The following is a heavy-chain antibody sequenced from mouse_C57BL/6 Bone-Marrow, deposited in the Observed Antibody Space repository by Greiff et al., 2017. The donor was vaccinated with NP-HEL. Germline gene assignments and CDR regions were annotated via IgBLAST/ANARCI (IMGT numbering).Heavy chain of an antibody. V-gene: IGHV1-81*01. CDR3: ARRELRLLYYFDY. J-gene: IGHJ2*01. CDR2: IYPRSGNT. CDR1: GYTFTSYG. Sequence: VQLQQSGAELARPGASVKLSCKASGYTFTSYGISWVKQRTGQGLEWIGEIYPRSGNTYYNEKFKGKATLTVDKSSSTAYMQLSSLTSEYSAVYYCARRELRLLYYFDYWGQGSTLTVSS. D-gene: IGHD4-1*01.